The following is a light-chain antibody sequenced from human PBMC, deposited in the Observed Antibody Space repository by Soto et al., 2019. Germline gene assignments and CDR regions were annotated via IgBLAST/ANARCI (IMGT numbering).Light chain of an antibody. V-gene: IGLV2-8*01. CDR1: SSDVGGYNY. CDR2: EVS. CDR3: SSYAGSNIHYV. J-gene: IGLJ1*01. Sequence: QSVLTQPPSASGTPGQRVTISCTGTSSDVGGYNYVSWYQQHPGKAPKLMIYEVSKRPSGVPDRFSGSKSGNTASLTVSGLQAEDEADYYCSSYAGSNIHYVFGTGTKLTVL.